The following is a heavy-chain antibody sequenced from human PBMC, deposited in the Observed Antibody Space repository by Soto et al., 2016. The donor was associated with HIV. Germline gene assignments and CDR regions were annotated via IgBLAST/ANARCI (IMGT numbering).Heavy chain of an antibody. J-gene: IGHJ3*02. CDR2: INHSGST. V-gene: IGHV4-34*01. Sequence: QVQLQQWGAGLLKPSETLSLTCAVYGGSFSDYSWTWIRQPPGKGLEWIGEINHSGSTNYNPSLMSRLTISVDTSKSQFSLRLRSVTDADTAMYYCARRGYSTVASLFDIWGQGTMVTVSS. CDR1: GGSFSDYS. D-gene: IGHD6-13*01. CDR3: ARRGYSTVASLFDI.